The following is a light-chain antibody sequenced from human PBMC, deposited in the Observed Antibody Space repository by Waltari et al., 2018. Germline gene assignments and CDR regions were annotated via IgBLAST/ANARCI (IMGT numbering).Light chain of an antibody. V-gene: IGKV4-1*01. J-gene: IGKJ2*01. CDR1: QSVLYSSNNKNY. Sequence: DIVMTQSPDYLAVSLSARATITCKSSQSVLYSSNNKNYLAWYQQKPGQPPKLLIYWASTRESGVPDRFSGSGSGTDFTLTISSLQAEDVAVYYCQQYYSTLPYTFGQGTKLEIK. CDR3: QQYYSTLPYT. CDR2: WAS.